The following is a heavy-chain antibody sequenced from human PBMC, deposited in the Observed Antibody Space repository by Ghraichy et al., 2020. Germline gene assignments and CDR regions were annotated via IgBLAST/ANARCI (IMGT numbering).Heavy chain of an antibody. Sequence: GSLRLSCIVSGGSISSYYWNWIRQPPGKGLEWIGYIFYSGSTDYNPSLESRVTLSVDTSKSQFSLRLSSVTAADTAVYYCARSGGYSSPCSLWGKGTTVTVSS. V-gene: IGHV4-59*01. CDR2: IFYSGST. J-gene: IGHJ6*04. CDR1: GGSISSYY. D-gene: IGHD6-13*01. CDR3: ARSGGYSSPCSL.